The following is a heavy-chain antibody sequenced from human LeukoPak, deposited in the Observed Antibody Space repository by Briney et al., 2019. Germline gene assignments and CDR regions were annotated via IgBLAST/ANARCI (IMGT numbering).Heavy chain of an antibody. CDR2: ISGSGGST. Sequence: GGSLRLFCAASGFTFSSYGMSWVRQAPGKGLEWVSAISGSGGSTYYADSVRGRFSISRDNAKSSLYLQMNSLRAEDTDVYYCARVQKSRKSVASAVDCWGQGTVVIVSS. J-gene: IGHJ4*02. V-gene: IGHV3-23*01. CDR1: GFTFSSYG. CDR3: ARVQKSRKSVASAVDC. D-gene: IGHD5-12*01.